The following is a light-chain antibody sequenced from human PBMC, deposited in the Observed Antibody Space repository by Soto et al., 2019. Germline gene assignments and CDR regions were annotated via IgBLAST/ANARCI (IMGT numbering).Light chain of an antibody. CDR3: AAYNGNWNGPV. CDR2: RSD. V-gene: IGLV1-47*01. CDR1: SSTFANNY. J-gene: IGLJ2*01. Sequence: QSALTQPPSVSGTPGQRVSIACSGASSTFANNYVHWYQQVPGAAPKLLIYRSDQRPSGVPERFSGSKSGTAASLTISGRRPEDDAQYDCAAYNGNWNGPVFGGGPKLTVL.